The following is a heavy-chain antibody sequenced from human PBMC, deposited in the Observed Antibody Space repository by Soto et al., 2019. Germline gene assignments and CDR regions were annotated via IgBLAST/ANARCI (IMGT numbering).Heavy chain of an antibody. Sequence: SVKVSCKASGGTFSSYAISWVRQAPGQGLEWMGGIIPIFGTANYAQKFQGRVTITADESTSTAYMELSSLRSEDTAVYYCARSLGYPKTPFDYWGQGTLVTVSS. D-gene: IGHD2-2*03. V-gene: IGHV1-69*13. CDR3: ARSLGYPKTPFDY. CDR1: GGTFSSYA. J-gene: IGHJ4*02. CDR2: IIPIFGTA.